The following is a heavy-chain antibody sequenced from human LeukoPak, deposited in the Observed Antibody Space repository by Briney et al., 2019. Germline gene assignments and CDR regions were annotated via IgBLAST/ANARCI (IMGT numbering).Heavy chain of an antibody. CDR1: GYTLTELS. Sequence: ASAKVSCKVSGYTLTELSMHWVRQPPGKGLEWMAGFDPEDGETIYAQKFQGRVTMTEDTSTDTAYMELSSLRSEDTAVYYCATARPYSGYVYFDYWGQGTLVTVSS. D-gene: IGHD5-12*01. V-gene: IGHV1-24*01. J-gene: IGHJ4*02. CDR2: FDPEDGET. CDR3: ATARPYSGYVYFDY.